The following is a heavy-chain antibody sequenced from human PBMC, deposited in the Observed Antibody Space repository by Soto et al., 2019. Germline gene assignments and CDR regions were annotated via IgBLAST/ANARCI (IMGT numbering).Heavy chain of an antibody. CDR1: GFTFSSHA. D-gene: IGHD6-13*01. CDR3: AKDPYNNNWYNWFDP. J-gene: IGHJ5*02. CDR2: ITGGGGTT. V-gene: IGHV3-23*01. Sequence: GGSLRLSCAASGFTFSSHAMSWVRQAPEKGLEWASAITGGGGTTYYADSVKGRFTISRDNSKNTLYLQMNSLRVEDTAVYYCAKDPYNNNWYNWFDPWGQGTLVTVSS.